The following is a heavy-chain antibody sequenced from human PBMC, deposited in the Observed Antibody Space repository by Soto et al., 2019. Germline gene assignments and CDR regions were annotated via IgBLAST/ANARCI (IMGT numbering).Heavy chain of an antibody. V-gene: IGHV3-30*18. CDR1: GFTFSDYG. CDR2: MSYAGSYK. Sequence: RGSLRLSCAVSGFTFSDYGMHWVRQAPGKGLEWVAVMSYAGSYKYYADSVKGRFTISRDLSGNTLFLQMNSLRLEDTAVYFCAKEMYPRTVLDSSSPWGDYWGQGTLVTVSS. D-gene: IGHD6-6*01. CDR3: AKEMYPRTVLDSSSPWGDY. J-gene: IGHJ4*02.